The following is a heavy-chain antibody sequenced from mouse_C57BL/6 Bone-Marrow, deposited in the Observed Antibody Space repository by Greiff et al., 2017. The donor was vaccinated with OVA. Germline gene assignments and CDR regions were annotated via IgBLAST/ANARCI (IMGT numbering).Heavy chain of an antibody. Sequence: VKLQESGAELARPGASVKMSCKASGYTFTSYTMHWVKQRPGQGLEWIGYINPRSGYTKYNQKFKDKATLTADKSSSTAYMQLRSLTSEDSAVYYCAREEGITTVVSPFGYWGQGTTRTVSS. CDR3: AREEGITTVVSPFGY. J-gene: IGHJ2*01. CDR2: INPRSGYT. CDR1: GYTFTSYT. D-gene: IGHD1-1*01. V-gene: IGHV1-4*01.